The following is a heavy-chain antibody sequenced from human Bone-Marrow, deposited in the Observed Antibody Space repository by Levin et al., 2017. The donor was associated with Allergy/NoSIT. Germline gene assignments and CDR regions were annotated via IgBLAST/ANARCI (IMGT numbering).Heavy chain of an antibody. Sequence: GGSLRLSCAASGFSFSSYWMDWVRQPPGKGLEWVANINFDGSAANYVDSVKGRFTISRDNAKRSLYLQVTSLRAEDTAVYYCVREAWFFDLWGRGTLVTVSS. V-gene: IGHV3-7*01. CDR3: VREAWFFDL. J-gene: IGHJ2*01. CDR2: INFDGSAA. CDR1: GFSFSSYW.